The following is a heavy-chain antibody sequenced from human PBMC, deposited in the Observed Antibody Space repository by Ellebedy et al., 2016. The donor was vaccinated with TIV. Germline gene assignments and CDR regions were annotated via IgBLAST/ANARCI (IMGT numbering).Heavy chain of an antibody. V-gene: IGHV4-61*01. J-gene: IGHJ4*02. CDR3: ARVATMVRGVIHLDY. CDR2: IYYREST. D-gene: IGHD3-10*01. Sequence: SETLSLXCTVSGGSVSSGSYYWSWIRQPPGKGLEWIGNIYYRESTKYNPSLKSRVTTSVDTSKNQFSLKLSSVTAADTAVYYCARVATMVRGVIHLDYWGQGSLVTVSS. CDR1: GGSVSSGSYY.